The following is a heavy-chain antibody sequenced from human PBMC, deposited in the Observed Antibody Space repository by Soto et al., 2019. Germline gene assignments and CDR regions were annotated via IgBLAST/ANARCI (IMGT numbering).Heavy chain of an antibody. CDR2: INHSGST. D-gene: IGHD6-13*01. Sequence: KPSETLSLTCAVYGGSFSGYYWSWIRQPPGKGLEWIGEINHSGSTNYNPSLKSRVTISVDTSKNQFSLKLSSVTAADTAVYYCARGPRQQLVPGFYHYYYGMDVWGQGTTVTVSS. V-gene: IGHV4-34*01. J-gene: IGHJ6*02. CDR1: GGSFSGYY. CDR3: ARGPRQQLVPGFYHYYYGMDV.